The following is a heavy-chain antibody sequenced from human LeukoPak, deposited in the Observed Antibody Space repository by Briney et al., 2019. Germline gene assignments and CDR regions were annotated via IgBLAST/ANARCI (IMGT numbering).Heavy chain of an antibody. CDR2: ISGGGAGT. CDR1: GLSFSFYA. D-gene: IGHD1-1*01. V-gene: IGHV3-23*01. Sequence: GGSLRLSCAASGLSFSFYAMSWVRQAPGKGLEWVSSISGGGAGTYYANSVRGRFTISRDNSKNTLYLQMNSLRAEDTALYYCAKDFVRYNIQFDYWGQGALVTVSS. J-gene: IGHJ4*02. CDR3: AKDFVRYNIQFDY.